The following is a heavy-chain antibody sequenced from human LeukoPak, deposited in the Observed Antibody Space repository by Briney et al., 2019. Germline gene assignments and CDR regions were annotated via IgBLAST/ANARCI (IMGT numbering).Heavy chain of an antibody. Sequence: ASVKVSCKASGYTFTGYYMHWVRQAPGQGLEWMGWINPNSGGTNYAQKFQGRVAMTRDTSISTAYMELTSLRSDDTPVYFCARGGGIQSCGGKTCFRGFVYWGQGTLVTVSS. J-gene: IGHJ4*02. CDR3: ARGGGIQSCGGKTCFRGFVY. V-gene: IGHV1-2*02. CDR2: INPNSGGT. CDR1: GYTFTGYY. D-gene: IGHD2-21*01.